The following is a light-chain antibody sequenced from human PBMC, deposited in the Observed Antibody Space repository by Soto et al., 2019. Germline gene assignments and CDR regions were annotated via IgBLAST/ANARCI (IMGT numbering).Light chain of an antibody. Sequence: IVRTQSPATLSVSPGARATLSCTASQSVSSNLAWYQQKPGQAPRLLIYGASTRATGIPARFSGSGSGTEFTLTISSLQSEDFAVYYCQQYNNWPRTFGQGTKVDIK. CDR3: QQYNNWPRT. CDR1: QSVSSN. V-gene: IGKV3-15*01. J-gene: IGKJ1*01. CDR2: GAS.